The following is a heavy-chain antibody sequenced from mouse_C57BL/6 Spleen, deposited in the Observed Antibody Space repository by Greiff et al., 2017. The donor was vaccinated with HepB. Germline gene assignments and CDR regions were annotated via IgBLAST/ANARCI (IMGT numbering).Heavy chain of an antibody. CDR1: GFSLTSYG. D-gene: IGHD1-1*01. V-gene: IGHV2-2*01. CDR2: IWSGGST. Sequence: QVQLKQSGPGLVQPSQSLSITCTVSGFSLTSYGVHWVRQSPGKGLEWLGVIWSGGSTDYNAAFISRLSISKDNSKSQVFFKMNSLQADDTAIYYCARNPITTVVANWYFDVWGTGTTVTVSS. CDR3: ARNPITTVVANWYFDV. J-gene: IGHJ1*03.